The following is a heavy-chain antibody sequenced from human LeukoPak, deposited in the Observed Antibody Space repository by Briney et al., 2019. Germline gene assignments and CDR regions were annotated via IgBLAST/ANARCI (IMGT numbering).Heavy chain of an antibody. Sequence: PGGSLRLSCAASGFTFSSYAMSWVRQAPGKGLEWVSSISSSSSYIYYADSVKGRFTISRDNAKNSLYLQMNSLRAEDTAVYYCARDRYKYNDYWGQGTLVTVSS. V-gene: IGHV3-21*01. CDR2: ISSSSSYI. CDR3: ARDRYKYNDY. D-gene: IGHD2-2*02. J-gene: IGHJ4*02. CDR1: GFTFSSYA.